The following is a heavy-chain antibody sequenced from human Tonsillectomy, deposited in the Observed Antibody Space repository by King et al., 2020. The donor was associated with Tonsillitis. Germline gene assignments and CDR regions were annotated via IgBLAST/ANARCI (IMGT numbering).Heavy chain of an antibody. Sequence: VQLVESGGGVVQPGRSLRLSCAASGFTFSSYGIHWVRQAPGKGLEWVAVISYDGSHYYSADSVKGRFTISRDNSNYTLYLHMNSLRAEDTAVCYCANFNLEYLTPGAFDIWGQGTVVTVSS. D-gene: IGHD6-6*01. CDR3: ANFNLEYLTPGAFDI. CDR1: GFTFSSYG. J-gene: IGHJ3*02. V-gene: IGHV3-30*18. CDR2: ISYDGSHY.